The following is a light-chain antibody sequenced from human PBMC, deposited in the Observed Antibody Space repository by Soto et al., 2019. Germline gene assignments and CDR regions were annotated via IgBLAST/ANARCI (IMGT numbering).Light chain of an antibody. CDR2: EVS. Sequence: SPAQPPPPSASSGQSVTLSRPGNTSDVGGYNYVSWYQQHPGKAPKLMIYEVSKRPSGVPDRFSGSKSGDTASLTVSGLQAEDEADYYCSSYAGSNNLVFGGGTKVTVL. CDR3: SSYAGSNNLV. CDR1: TSDVGGYNY. V-gene: IGLV2-8*01. J-gene: IGLJ2*01.